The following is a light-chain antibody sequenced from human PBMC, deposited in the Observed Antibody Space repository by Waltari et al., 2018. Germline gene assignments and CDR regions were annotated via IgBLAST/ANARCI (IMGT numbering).Light chain of an antibody. V-gene: IGKV3-20*01. Sequence: EIVLTQSPDTLSLSPGERATLSCRASQSLTKNFLAWYQQKPGQASRLLIYAVSSRATGIPDRFRGSGSGTDFTFTMNRLEPEDSAVYFCQQYGDAPLTFGQGTKVEIK. CDR1: QSLTKNF. CDR3: QQYGDAPLT. J-gene: IGKJ1*01. CDR2: AVS.